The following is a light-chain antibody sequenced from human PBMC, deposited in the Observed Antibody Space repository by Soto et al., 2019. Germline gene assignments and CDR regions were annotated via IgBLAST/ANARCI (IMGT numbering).Light chain of an antibody. J-gene: IGLJ2*01. Sequence: QSVLTQPPSVSGAPGQRVTISCTGSSSNIGALYDVNWYQQLPGTAPKLLIYDNNNRPSGVPDRFSGSKSGTSACLAITGLQAEDEADYYCQSYDNSLSGHVVFGGGTKVTVL. V-gene: IGLV1-40*01. CDR1: SSNIGALYD. CDR3: QSYDNSLSGHVV. CDR2: DNN.